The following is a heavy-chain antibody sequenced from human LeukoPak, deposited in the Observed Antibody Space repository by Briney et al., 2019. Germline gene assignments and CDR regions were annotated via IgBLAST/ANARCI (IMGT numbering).Heavy chain of an antibody. Sequence: PSETLSLTCTVSGGSISSGGYYWSWIRQHPGTGLEWIGYIYYSGSTYYNPSLKSRVTISVDTSKNQFSLKLSSVTAADTAVYYCARRPHGTTPFDAFDIWGQGTMVTVSS. CDR2: IYYSGST. D-gene: IGHD4-17*01. V-gene: IGHV4-31*03. CDR3: ARRPHGTTPFDAFDI. CDR1: GGSISSGGYY. J-gene: IGHJ3*02.